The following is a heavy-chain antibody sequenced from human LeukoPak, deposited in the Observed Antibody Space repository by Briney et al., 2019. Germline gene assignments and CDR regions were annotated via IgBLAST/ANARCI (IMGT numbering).Heavy chain of an antibody. CDR3: ARASIRRDAFDI. J-gene: IGHJ3*02. V-gene: IGHV4-59*08. CDR1: GGPISSYY. CDR2: IYYSGST. Sequence: PSETLSLTCTVSGGPISSYYWSWIRQPPGKGLEWIGYIYYSGSTNYNPSLKSRVTISVDTSKNQFSLKLSSVTAADTAVYYCARASIRRDAFDIWGQGTMVTVSS. D-gene: IGHD3-3*02.